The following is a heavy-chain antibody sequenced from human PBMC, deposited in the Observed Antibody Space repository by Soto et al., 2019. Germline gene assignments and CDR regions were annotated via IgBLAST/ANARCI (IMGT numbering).Heavy chain of an antibody. CDR2: ISYDGSNK. Sequence: VGSLRLSCAASGFTFSSYGMHWVRQAPGKGLEWGAVISYDGSNKYYADSVKGRFTISRDNSKNTLYLKMNSLRAEDTAVYYCAKSPGSRQWLVPDFDYWGQGTLVTVSS. CDR3: AKSPGSRQWLVPDFDY. D-gene: IGHD6-19*01. CDR1: GFTFSSYG. J-gene: IGHJ4*02. V-gene: IGHV3-30*18.